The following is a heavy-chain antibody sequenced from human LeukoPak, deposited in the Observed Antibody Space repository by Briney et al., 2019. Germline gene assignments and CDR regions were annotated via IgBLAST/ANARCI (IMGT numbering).Heavy chain of an antibody. CDR1: GYTFTSYY. V-gene: IGHV1-46*01. CDR2: INPSGGST. D-gene: IGHD1-7*01. J-gene: IGHJ6*02. Sequence: ASVKVSCKASGYTFTSYYMHWVRQAPGQGLEWMGIINPSGGSTSYAQKFQGRVTMTRDTSTSTVYMELSSLRSEDTAVYYCARDKSGLELRGPDGMDVWGQGTTVTVSS. CDR3: ARDKSGLELRGPDGMDV.